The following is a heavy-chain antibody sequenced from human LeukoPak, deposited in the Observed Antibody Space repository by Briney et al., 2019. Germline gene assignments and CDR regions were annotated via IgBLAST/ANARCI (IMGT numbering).Heavy chain of an antibody. V-gene: IGHV3-15*04. D-gene: IGHD6-13*01. CDR1: GFTFSNAW. CDR3: TARTHSSSWLWDFDL. J-gene: IGHJ2*01. Sequence: PGGSLRLSCAASGFTFSNAWMSWVRQAPGKGLEWVGRIETKTDGGTTDYAAPVKGRFSISRDDSTNTLYLQMTSLKTEDTAVYYCTARTHSSSWLWDFDLWGRGALVTVSS. CDR2: IETKTDGGTT.